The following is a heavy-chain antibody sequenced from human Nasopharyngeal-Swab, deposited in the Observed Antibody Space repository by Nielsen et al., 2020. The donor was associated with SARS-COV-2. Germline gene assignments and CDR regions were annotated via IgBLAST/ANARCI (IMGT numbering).Heavy chain of an antibody. CDR1: GYPFIDYY. V-gene: IGHV1-2*06. CDR2: IHPRTGDT. D-gene: IGHD3-9*01. J-gene: IGHJ4*02. CDR3: ACGGYEIDHNFFDV. Sequence: ASVKVSCKPSGYPFIDYYIHWVRQAPGQGLEWVGRIHPRTGDTNYAQTFQGRLTLTRDTSIGQTYMELTSLISGETAVFVCACGGYEIDHNFFDVWVPGTLVTVSS.